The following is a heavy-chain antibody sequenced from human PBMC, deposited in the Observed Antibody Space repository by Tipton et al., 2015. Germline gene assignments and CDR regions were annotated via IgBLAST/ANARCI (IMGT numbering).Heavy chain of an antibody. CDR2: IHNTGST. D-gene: IGHD5/OR15-5a*01. V-gene: IGHV4-39*07. CDR1: GDSISRSTDY. CDR3: ARTLVCSVGCVYDYGTVLRLRCL. J-gene: IGHJ2*01. Sequence: TLSLTCTVSGDSISRSTDYCGWIRQPPGKGLEWIGTIHNTGSTNYNPSLKSRVTISLDTSKNQFSLKLSSVTAADTAMYYCARTLVCSVGCVYDYGTVLRLRCLW.